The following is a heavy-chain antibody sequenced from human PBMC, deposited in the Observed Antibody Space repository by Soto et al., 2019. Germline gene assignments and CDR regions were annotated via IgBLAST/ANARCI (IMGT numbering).Heavy chain of an antibody. J-gene: IGHJ4*02. CDR2: IYYSGST. CDR1: GGSISSSSYY. D-gene: IGHD3-10*01. Sequence: SETLSLTCTGSGGSISSSSYYWGWIRQPPGKGLEWIGSIYYSGSTYYNPSLKSRVTISVDTSKNQFSLKLSSVTAADTAVYYCASNVLLWFGEPHWGQGTLVTVSS. V-gene: IGHV4-39*01. CDR3: ASNVLLWFGEPH.